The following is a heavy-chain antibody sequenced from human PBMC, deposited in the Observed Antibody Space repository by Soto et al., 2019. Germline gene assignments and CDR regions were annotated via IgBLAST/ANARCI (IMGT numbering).Heavy chain of an antibody. J-gene: IGHJ6*02. CDR3: ARARSDGAGRSLGRRLDV. V-gene: IGHV4-61*01. CDR2: IFFTGAT. CDR1: GDSVPFGHHY. D-gene: IGHD3-10*01. Sequence: QVQLQESGPGLVKPSGTLSLICIVSGDSVPFGHHYWSWIRQPPGKGLAWIGHIFFTGATYYSPSLKSRVTMSVGSSKSQFSLNLTSVTAADSAIYYCARARSDGAGRSLGRRLDVWGQGTTVTVSS.